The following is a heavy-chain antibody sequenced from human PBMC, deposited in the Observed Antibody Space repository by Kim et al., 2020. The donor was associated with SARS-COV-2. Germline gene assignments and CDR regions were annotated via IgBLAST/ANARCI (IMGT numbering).Heavy chain of an antibody. J-gene: IGHJ4*02. CDR2: IKSKTDGGTT. CDR3: TTDRRWEYYVDY. CDR1: GFTFSNAW. Sequence: GGSLRLSCAASGFTFSNAWMSWVRQAPGKGLEWVGRIKSKTDGGTTDYAAPVKGRFTISRDDSKNTLYLQMNSLKTEDTAVYYCTTDRRWEYYVDYWGQGTLVTVSS. D-gene: IGHD1-26*01. V-gene: IGHV3-15*01.